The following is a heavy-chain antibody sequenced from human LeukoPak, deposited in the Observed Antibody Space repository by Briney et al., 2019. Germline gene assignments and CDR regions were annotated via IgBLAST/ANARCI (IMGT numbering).Heavy chain of an antibody. D-gene: IGHD3-16*01. CDR2: VSSNSDNT. J-gene: IGHJ4*02. V-gene: IGHV1-18*01. Sequence: ASLKVSCKATGYTFTSYGISWVRQAPGQGREWMGWVSSNSDNTNYAQKLQGRVTMTTDTSTSTAYMELRSLRSDDTAVYYCARDWGSIKVITDYWGQGTLVTVSS. CDR3: ARDWGSIKVITDY. CDR1: GYTFTSYG.